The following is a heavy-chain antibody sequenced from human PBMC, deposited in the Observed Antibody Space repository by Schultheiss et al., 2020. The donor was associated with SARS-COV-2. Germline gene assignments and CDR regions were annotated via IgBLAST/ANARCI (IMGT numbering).Heavy chain of an antibody. CDR2: ISSSSSYI. V-gene: IGHV3-21*01. J-gene: IGHJ4*02. Sequence: GGSLRLSCAASGFAFSSYSMNWVRQAPGKGLEWVSSISSSSSYIYYADSVKGRFTISRDNAKNSLYLQMNSLRAEDTAVYYCARDSYSSSWYVDYWGQGTLVTVSS. CDR3: ARDSYSSSWYVDY. D-gene: IGHD6-13*01. CDR1: GFAFSSYS.